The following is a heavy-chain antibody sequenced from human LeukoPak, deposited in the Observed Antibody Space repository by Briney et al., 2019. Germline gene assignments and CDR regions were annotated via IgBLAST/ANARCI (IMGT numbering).Heavy chain of an antibody. D-gene: IGHD6-13*01. J-gene: IGHJ4*02. CDR1: GFTFSSYA. Sequence: GRSLRLSCAASGFTFSSYAMHWVRQAPGKGLEWVAVISYDRSNKYYADSVRGRFTISRDNSKNTLYLQMNSLRAEDTAVYYCAKDCGDLAADLTLVFDYWGQGTLVTVSS. CDR2: ISYDRSNK. CDR3: AKDCGDLAADLTLVFDY. V-gene: IGHV3-30-3*01.